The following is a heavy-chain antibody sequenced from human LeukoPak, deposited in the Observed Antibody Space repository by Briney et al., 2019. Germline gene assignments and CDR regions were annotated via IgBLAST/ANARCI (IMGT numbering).Heavy chain of an antibody. CDR1: GGSISSGDYY. D-gene: IGHD4-17*01. J-gene: IGHJ5*02. CDR3: ARDQDYGSNWFDP. CDR2: IYYSGST. V-gene: IGHV4-30-4*01. Sequence: ASQTLSLTCTVSGGSISSGDYYWSWIRQPPGKGLEWIGYIYYSGSTYYNPSLKSRVTISVDTSKNQFSLKLSSVTAADTAVYYCARDQDYGSNWFDPWGQGTLVTVSS.